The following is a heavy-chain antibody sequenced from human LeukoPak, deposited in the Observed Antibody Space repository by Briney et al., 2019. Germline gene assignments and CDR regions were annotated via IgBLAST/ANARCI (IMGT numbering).Heavy chain of an antibody. D-gene: IGHD2/OR15-2a*01. CDR2: IKQDGSER. CDR3: ARDGGHSTDFDY. CDR1: GFMFSRHW. Sequence: GGSLRLSCAPSGFMFSRHWMSWFRQAPGKGPEWVANIKQDGSERYYVDSVKGRFTISRDNAKNSLYLQMNSLRAEDTAVYYCARDGGHSTDFDYWGQGTLVTVSS. J-gene: IGHJ4*02. V-gene: IGHV3-7*01.